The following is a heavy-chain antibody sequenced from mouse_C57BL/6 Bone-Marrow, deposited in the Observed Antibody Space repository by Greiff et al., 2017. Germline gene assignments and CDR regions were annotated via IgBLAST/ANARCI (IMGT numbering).Heavy chain of an antibody. J-gene: IGHJ3*01. CDR3: TRGALPLFAY. CDR2: ISSGGDYI. CDR1: GFTFSSYA. D-gene: IGHD3-1*01. Sequence: EVKLQESGEGLVKPGGSLKLSCAASGFTFSSYAMSWVRQTPEKRLEWVAYISSGGDYIYYADTVKGRFTISRDNARNTLYLQMSSLKSEDTAMYYCTRGALPLFAYWGQGTLVTVSA. V-gene: IGHV5-9-1*02.